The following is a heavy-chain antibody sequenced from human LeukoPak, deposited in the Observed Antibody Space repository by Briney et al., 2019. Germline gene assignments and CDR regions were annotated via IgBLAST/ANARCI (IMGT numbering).Heavy chain of an antibody. J-gene: IGHJ4*02. CDR1: GFTFSSDR. CDR2: IYSGSDYI. Sequence: GGSLRLSCVASGFTFSSDRMNWVRQAPGKGLEWVSTIYSGSDYIYYADPVKGRFTISRDNAKNSLYLQMNSLRAEDTAIYYCARDLPVSGAYHQFDSWGQGTLVTVSS. D-gene: IGHD4/OR15-4a*01. V-gene: IGHV3-21*01. CDR3: ARDLPVSGAYHQFDS.